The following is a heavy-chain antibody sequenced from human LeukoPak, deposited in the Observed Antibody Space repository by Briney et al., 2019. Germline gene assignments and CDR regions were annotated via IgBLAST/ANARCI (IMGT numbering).Heavy chain of an antibody. CDR3: ARANYYGSEYYYYYMDV. D-gene: IGHD3-10*01. CDR1: GYTFTGYY. Sequence: ASVKVSCKASGYTFTGYYMHWVRQAPGQGLEWMGWINPNSGGTNYAQKFQGRVTMTRDTSISTAYMELSRLRSDDTAVYYCARANYYGSEYYYYYMDVWGKGTTVTISS. J-gene: IGHJ6*03. V-gene: IGHV1-2*02. CDR2: INPNSGGT.